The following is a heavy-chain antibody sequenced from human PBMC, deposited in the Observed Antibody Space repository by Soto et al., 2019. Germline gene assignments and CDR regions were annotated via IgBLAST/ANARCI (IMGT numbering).Heavy chain of an antibody. Sequence: SETLSLTCTVSGGSISSSSYYWGWIRQPPGKGLEWIGSIYYSGSTYYNPSLKSRVTISVDTSKNQFSLKLSSVTAADTAVYYCARLSQITIFGVVKPRYGTDVWGQGTTVTVSS. D-gene: IGHD3-3*01. V-gene: IGHV4-39*01. CDR1: GGSISSSSYY. CDR3: ARLSQITIFGVVKPRYGTDV. J-gene: IGHJ6*02. CDR2: IYYSGST.